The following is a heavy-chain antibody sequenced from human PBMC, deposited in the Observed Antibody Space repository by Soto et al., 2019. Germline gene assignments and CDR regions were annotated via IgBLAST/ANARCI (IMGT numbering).Heavy chain of an antibody. CDR3: ARFVKIDMITLGGVIVTDAFDI. CDR2: ISAYNGNT. Sequence: ASVKVSCKASGYTFTSYGISWVRQAPGQGLEWMGWISAYNGNTNYAQKLQGRVTMTTVTSTSTAYMELRSLRSDDTAVYYCARFVKIDMITLGGVIVTDAFDIWGQGTMVTVSS. CDR1: GYTFTSYG. D-gene: IGHD3-16*02. J-gene: IGHJ3*02. V-gene: IGHV1-18*01.